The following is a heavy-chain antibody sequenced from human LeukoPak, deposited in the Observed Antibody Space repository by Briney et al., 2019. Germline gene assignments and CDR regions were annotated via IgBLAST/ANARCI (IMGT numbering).Heavy chain of an antibody. V-gene: IGHV1-46*01. CDR3: ARDSRS. Sequence: ASVKVSCKASGYTFSTNYMHWVRHAPGQGLEWMGKINPSGGSTSSAQKFQGRLTMTMDTSTSTGYMELSSLSSEDTAVYYCARDSRSWGQGTLVTVSS. CDR1: GYTFSTNY. J-gene: IGHJ5*02. CDR2: INPSGGST.